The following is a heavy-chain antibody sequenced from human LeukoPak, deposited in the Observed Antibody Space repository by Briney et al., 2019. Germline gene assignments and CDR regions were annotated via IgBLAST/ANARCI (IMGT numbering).Heavy chain of an antibody. CDR2: IYSGGST. Sequence: GGSLRLSWASSGFTVSSNYMSWVRQAPGRGLEWVSVIYSGGSTYYADSVKGRFTISRDNSKNTLYLQMNSLRAEDTAVYYCAGAGTNYYYYYYYMDLWGKGTTVTVSS. V-gene: IGHV3-66*02. CDR1: GFTVSSNY. D-gene: IGHD6-13*01. J-gene: IGHJ6*03. CDR3: AGAGTNYYYYYYYMDL.